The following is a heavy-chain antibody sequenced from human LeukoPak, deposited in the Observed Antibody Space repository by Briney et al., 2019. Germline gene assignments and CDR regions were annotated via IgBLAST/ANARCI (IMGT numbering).Heavy chain of an antibody. J-gene: IGHJ4*02. Sequence: SETLSLTCAVYGGSFSGYYWSWIRQPPGKGLEWIGEINHSGSTNYNPSLKSRVTISVDTTKNQFSLKLSSVTAADTAVYYCARGFPTLGYCSGGSCYSLDYWGQGTLVTVSS. CDR3: ARGFPTLGYCSGGSCYSLDY. CDR1: GGSFSGYY. CDR2: INHSGST. D-gene: IGHD2-15*01. V-gene: IGHV4-34*01.